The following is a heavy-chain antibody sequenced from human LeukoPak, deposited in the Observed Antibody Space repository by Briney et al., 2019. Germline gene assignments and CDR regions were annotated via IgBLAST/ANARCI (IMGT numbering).Heavy chain of an antibody. Sequence: SETLSLTCTVSGGSISSSSYYWGWIRQPPGKGLEWIGSIYYSGSTYYNPSLKRRVTISVDTSKNQFSLKLSSVTAADTAVYYCARLIGYFDYWGQGTLVTVSS. CDR3: ARLIGYFDY. CDR1: GGSISSSSYY. J-gene: IGHJ4*02. V-gene: IGHV4-39*01. D-gene: IGHD3-16*01. CDR2: IYYSGST.